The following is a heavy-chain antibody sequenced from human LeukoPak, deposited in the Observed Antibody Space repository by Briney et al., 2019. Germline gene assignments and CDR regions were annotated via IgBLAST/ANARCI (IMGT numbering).Heavy chain of an antibody. Sequence: SETLSLTCAVSGGPFSGYFWSWIRQSSGKGLEWIGEIHNSGTTKYNPSLNSRVTISEDTSKNQFYLNLSSVTAADTAVYYCARRYYYNLGSFPFDFWGQGILVTVSS. CDR3: ARRYYYNLGSFPFDF. D-gene: IGHD3-10*01. CDR1: GGPFSGYF. J-gene: IGHJ4*02. CDR2: IHNSGTT. V-gene: IGHV4-34*01.